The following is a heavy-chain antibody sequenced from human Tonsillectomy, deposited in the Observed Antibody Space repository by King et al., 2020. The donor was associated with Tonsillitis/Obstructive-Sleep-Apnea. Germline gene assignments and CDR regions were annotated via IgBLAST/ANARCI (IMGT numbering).Heavy chain of an antibody. Sequence: VQLVESGGGVVQPGGSLRLSCAASGFTFDDYAMHWVRQAPGKGLEWVSLISGDGGSTYYADSVQGRFTISRDNSKKSLYLQMTTLRTEDTALYYCVKDGQISDYTMRVVVDYYYMDVGGTGTTVTVSS. CDR3: VKDGQISDYTMRVVVDYYYMDV. CDR1: GFTFDDYA. V-gene: IGHV3-43*02. J-gene: IGHJ6*03. D-gene: IGHD3-22*01. CDR2: ISGDGGST.